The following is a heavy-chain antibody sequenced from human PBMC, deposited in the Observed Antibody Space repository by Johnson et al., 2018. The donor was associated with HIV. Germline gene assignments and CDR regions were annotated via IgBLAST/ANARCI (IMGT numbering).Heavy chain of an antibody. Sequence: QVQLVESGGGVVQPGKSLRLSCAASGLTFSDFAMHWVRQAPGKGLEWVAVTSYDGSNKYYADSVKGRFTISRDNSKNTLYLQMNSLRAEDTAVYYCARDRGAFDIWGQGTMVTVSS. CDR2: TSYDGSNK. V-gene: IGHV3-30*04. CDR1: GLTFSDFA. J-gene: IGHJ3*02. CDR3: ARDRGAFDI.